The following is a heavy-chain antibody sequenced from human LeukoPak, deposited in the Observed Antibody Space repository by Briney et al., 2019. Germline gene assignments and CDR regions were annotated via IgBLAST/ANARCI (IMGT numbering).Heavy chain of an antibody. CDR1: GGTFSSYA. V-gene: IGHV1-69*05. D-gene: IGHD6-13*01. CDR2: IIPIFGTA. J-gene: IGHJ4*02. CDR3: ARDGGYSSSPYYFDY. Sequence: ASVKVSCKASGGTFSSYAISWVRQAPGQGLKWMGGIIPIFGTANYAQKFQGRVTITTDESTSTAYMELSSLRSEDTAVYYCARDGGYSSSPYYFDYWGQGTLVTVSS.